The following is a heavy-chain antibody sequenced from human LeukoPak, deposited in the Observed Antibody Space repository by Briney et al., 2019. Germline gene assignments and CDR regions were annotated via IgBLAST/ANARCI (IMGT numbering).Heavy chain of an antibody. CDR3: AKACTAGYDRAYLDY. CDR1: GFTFRAYA. Sequence: PGESVRLSRAASGFTFRAYAMTWVRQAPGKGLQWVSGLSGGGDNTYYADSVKGRFTISRDNSRNTLFLQMNSVRAEDTAIYCCAKACTAGYDRAYLDYWGQGALVTVSS. V-gene: IGHV3-23*01. CDR2: LSGGGDNT. J-gene: IGHJ4*02. D-gene: IGHD3-3*01.